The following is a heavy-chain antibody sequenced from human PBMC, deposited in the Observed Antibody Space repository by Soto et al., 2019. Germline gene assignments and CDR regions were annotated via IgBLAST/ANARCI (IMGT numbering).Heavy chain of an antibody. CDR3: AISMGSTWYVFDY. J-gene: IGHJ4*02. Sequence: GGSLRLSCAASGFTFSSYSMHWVRQAPGKGLEWVSSISGSSTYIYYADSVRGRFTISRDNAKDSLYLQMNSLRAEDTAVYYCAISMGSTWYVFDYWGQGTLVTVSS. D-gene: IGHD6-13*01. CDR1: GFTFSSYS. CDR2: ISGSSTYI. V-gene: IGHV3-21*01.